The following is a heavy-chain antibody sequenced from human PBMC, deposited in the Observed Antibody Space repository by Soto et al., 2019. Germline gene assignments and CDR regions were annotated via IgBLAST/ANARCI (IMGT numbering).Heavy chain of an antibody. CDR3: ARSYSSGWEFDY. D-gene: IGHD6-19*01. CDR1: GFTFSNYY. Sequence: GGSLRLSCGASGFTFSNYYMSRIRQAPGKGLEWVSYISSTGRTIYYADSVKGRFTVSRDNAQNSLSLKLNSLRVEDTAVYYCARSYSSGWEFDYWGQGTQVTVSS. J-gene: IGHJ4*02. CDR2: ISSTGRTI. V-gene: IGHV3-11*01.